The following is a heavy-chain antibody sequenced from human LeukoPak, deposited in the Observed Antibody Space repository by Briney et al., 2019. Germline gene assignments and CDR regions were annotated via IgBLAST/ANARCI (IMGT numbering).Heavy chain of an antibody. CDR2: IYYSGST. CDR1: GGSISSSSYY. CDR3: AGTTYYYGSGSYLY. J-gene: IGHJ4*02. Sequence: PSETLSLTCTVSGGSISSSSYYWGWIRQPPGKGLEWIGSIYYSGSTYYNPSLKSRVTISVDTSKNQFSLKLSSVTAADTAVYYCAGTTYYYGSGSYLYWGQGTLVTVSS. D-gene: IGHD3-10*01. V-gene: IGHV4-39*01.